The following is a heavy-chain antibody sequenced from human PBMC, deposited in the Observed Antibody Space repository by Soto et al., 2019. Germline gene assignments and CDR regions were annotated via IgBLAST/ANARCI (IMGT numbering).Heavy chain of an antibody. V-gene: IGHV1-69*09. D-gene: IGHD4-4*01. CDR2: INPLSGIP. CDR3: ATTACAATWCSPSHNLDH. Sequence: QVQLVQSGAEVKKPESSVKVSCKTSGGTFVRHVISWVRQAPGQGPEWMGKINPLSGIPTYAQKFQDRVTFTADTDSSTAYMELSSLRSDATAVYYCATTACAATWCSPSHNLDHWGQGTLVTVSS. J-gene: IGHJ4*02. CDR1: GGTFVRHV.